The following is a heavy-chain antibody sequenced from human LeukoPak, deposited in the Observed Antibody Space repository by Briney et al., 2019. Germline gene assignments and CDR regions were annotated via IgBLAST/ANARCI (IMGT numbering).Heavy chain of an antibody. CDR3: ARCRGHSCCFDN. V-gene: IGHV3-11*01. CDR1: GFTFSDYY. Sequence: GGSLRLSCAASGFTFSDYYMSWIRQAPGKGLEWVSYISPSGATISYADSVKGRFTTSRDNAKSSLCLQMNSLRAEDTAVYYCARCRGHSCCFDNWGQGTQVTVSS. D-gene: IGHD2-15*01. J-gene: IGHJ4*02. CDR2: ISPSGATI.